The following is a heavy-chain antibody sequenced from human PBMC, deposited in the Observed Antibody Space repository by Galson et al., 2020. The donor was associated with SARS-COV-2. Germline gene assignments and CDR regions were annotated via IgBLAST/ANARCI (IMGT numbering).Heavy chain of an antibody. V-gene: IGHV1-3*01. CDR1: GDTFTTYS. CDR2: IVAGSDRT. D-gene: IGHD3-3*01. CDR3: ARDPGNGYFHFDY. Sequence: ASVKVSCKASGDTFTTYSFHWVRQAPGQGLEWMGWIVAGSDRTKYSERVQGRVGITGDTSASTVYMELYSLRSEDTAVYFCARDPGNGYFHFDYWGQGTVVTVSS. J-gene: IGHJ4*02.